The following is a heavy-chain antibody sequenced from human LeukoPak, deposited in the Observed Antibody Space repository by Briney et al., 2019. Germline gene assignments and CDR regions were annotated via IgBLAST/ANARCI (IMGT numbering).Heavy chain of an antibody. V-gene: IGHV3-48*01. D-gene: IGHD1-26*01. CDR2: ISSSSSTT. Sequence: PGGSLRLSCAASGFTFSNAWMTWVRQAPGKGLEWVAYISSSSSTTHYADSVTGRFSISRDNAKSSLYLQMNSLRVEDTAVYYCARDLYSGSYYDFDYWGQGTLVTVSS. CDR1: GFTFSNAW. CDR3: ARDLYSGSYYDFDY. J-gene: IGHJ4*02.